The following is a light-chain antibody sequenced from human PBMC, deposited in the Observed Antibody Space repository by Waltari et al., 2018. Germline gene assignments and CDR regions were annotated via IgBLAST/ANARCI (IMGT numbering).Light chain of an antibody. V-gene: IGLV1-40*01. CDR2: ANS. J-gene: IGLJ2*01. CDR1: TSNIGAGFD. Sequence: QSVLTQPPSVSGAPGQRVTISCTGNTSNIGAGFDVHWYQHLPGTAPKLLRYANSHRPSGVPDRFSGSRSGTSASLAITGLQAEDEADYYCQSYDSSLSVVVFGGGTKLTVL. CDR3: QSYDSSLSVVV.